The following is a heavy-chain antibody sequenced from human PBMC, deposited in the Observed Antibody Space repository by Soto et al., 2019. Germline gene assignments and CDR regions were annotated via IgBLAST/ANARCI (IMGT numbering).Heavy chain of an antibody. Sequence: PSETLSLTCTVSGGSISSGGYYWSWIRQHPGKGLEWIGYIYYSGSTYYNPSLKSRVTISVDTSKNQFSLKLSSVTAADTAVYYCAHKFGAGSAALDVWGQGTTVTVSS. CDR1: GGSISSGGYY. CDR2: IYYSGST. J-gene: IGHJ6*02. V-gene: IGHV4-31*03. D-gene: IGHD6-25*01. CDR3: AHKFGAGSAALDV.